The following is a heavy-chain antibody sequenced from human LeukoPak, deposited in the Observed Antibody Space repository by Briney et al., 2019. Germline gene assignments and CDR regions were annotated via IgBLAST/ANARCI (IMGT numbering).Heavy chain of an antibody. CDR2: LYHPEST. Sequence: YPIXNAYXXXWIXQPXGKXXXXIGSLYHPESTYYKPSLKSRVTMSVDTSRNQFSLRLSFVTAADTAVYYCARQYDSYFYYYLDLWGTGTTVTVSS. CDR3: ARQYDSYFYYYLDL. D-gene: IGHD2-2*01. CDR1: YPIXNAYX. J-gene: IGHJ6*03. V-gene: IGHV4-38-2*01.